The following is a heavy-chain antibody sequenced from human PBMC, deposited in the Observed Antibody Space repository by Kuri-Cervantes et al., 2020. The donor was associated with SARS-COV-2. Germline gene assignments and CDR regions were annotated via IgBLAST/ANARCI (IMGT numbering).Heavy chain of an antibody. D-gene: IGHD3-3*01. CDR3: ARGTHYIPLIFGVVWGAFDI. CDR2: ISHSGST. V-gene: IGHV4-59*11. CDR1: GGSISTHY. J-gene: IGHJ3*02. Sequence: SETLSLTCTVSGGSISTHYWNWIRQPPGKGLEWIGYISHSGSTNCNPSLKSRVTISVDTSKNQFSLKLSSVTAADTAVYYCARGTHYIPLIFGVVWGAFDIRGQGTMVTVSS.